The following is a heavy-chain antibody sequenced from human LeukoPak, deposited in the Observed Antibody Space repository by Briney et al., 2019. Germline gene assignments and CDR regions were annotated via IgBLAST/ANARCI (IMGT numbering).Heavy chain of an antibody. CDR2: IKQDGSEK. CDR1: GFTFSSYS. J-gene: IGHJ4*02. Sequence: PGGSLRLSCAASGFTFSSYSMNWVRQAPGKGLEWVANIKQDGSEKYYVDSVKGRFTISRDNAKNSLYLQMNSLRAEDTAVHYCARRYFDYWGQGTLVTVSS. CDR3: ARRYFDY. V-gene: IGHV3-7*01.